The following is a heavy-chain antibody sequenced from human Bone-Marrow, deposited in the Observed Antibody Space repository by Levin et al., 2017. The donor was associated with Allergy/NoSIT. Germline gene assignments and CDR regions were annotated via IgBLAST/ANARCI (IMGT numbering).Heavy chain of an antibody. CDR3: AKAWAIVVVPAAIQWSEGGLDP. CDR2: IGGSGDSR. CDR1: GFTFSNYA. Sequence: RPGGSLRLSCAASGFTFSNYAMSWVRQAPGKGLEWVSAIGGSGDSRYYADSVKGRFTISRDNSKNTLYLQMNSLRVEDTAIYYCAKAWAIVVVPAAIQWSEGGLDPWGQGTLVTVSS. D-gene: IGHD2-2*02. V-gene: IGHV3-23*01. J-gene: IGHJ5*02.